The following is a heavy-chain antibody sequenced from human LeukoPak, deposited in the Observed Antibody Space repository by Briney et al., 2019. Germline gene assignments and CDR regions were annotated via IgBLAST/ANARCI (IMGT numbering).Heavy chain of an antibody. V-gene: IGHV4-39*07. Sequence: SETLSLTCTVSGGSLSSSTYYWDWLRQPPGKGLEWIASIYYSGSTYYNPSLKSLVTISVDTSKNRFSLKVISVTAADTALYYCARGMPAAGQNYFDDWGQGTLVTVSS. J-gene: IGHJ4*02. CDR1: GGSLSSSTYY. D-gene: IGHD6-13*01. CDR2: IYYSGST. CDR3: ARGMPAAGQNYFDD.